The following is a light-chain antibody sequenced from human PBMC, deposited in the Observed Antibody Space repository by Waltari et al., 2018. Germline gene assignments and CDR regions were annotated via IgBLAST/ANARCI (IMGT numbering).Light chain of an antibody. CDR1: SSDVGRSNY. CDR2: EVS. J-gene: IGLJ2*01. V-gene: IGLV2-8*01. CDR3: SSYAGSNKVV. Sequence: QSALTQPPSASGSPGQSVTISCTGTSSDVGRSNYVSWYQQHPGKAPKLMIYEVSKRPSGVPARLSGSKSGNTASLTVSGLQAEDEADYYCSSYAGSNKVVFGGGTKLTVL.